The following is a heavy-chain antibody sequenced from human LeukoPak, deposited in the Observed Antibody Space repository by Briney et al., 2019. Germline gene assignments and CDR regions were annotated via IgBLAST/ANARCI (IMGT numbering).Heavy chain of an antibody. V-gene: IGHV3-21*01. CDR2: ISSSSSYI. J-gene: IGHJ6*02. Sequence: PGGSLRLSCAASGFTFSSYSMNWVRQAPGKGLEWVSSISSSSSYIYYADSVKGRFTISRDNAKNSLYLQMNSLRAEDTAVYYCAREYSSSRGHYYYYGMDVWGQGTTVTVSS. D-gene: IGHD6-13*01. CDR3: AREYSSSRGHYYYYGMDV. CDR1: GFTFSSYS.